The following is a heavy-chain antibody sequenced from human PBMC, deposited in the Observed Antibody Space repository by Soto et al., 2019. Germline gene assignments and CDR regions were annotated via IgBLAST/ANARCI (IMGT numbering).Heavy chain of an antibody. Sequence: PRGSLLLACASSVFPFSIYAMSWVRQTPEGGLEWVAAISGGGNDRYYADFVQGRFTFSRDNSRNILYLHMNSLRADDTAMYFCARSLFMVAPDSEPFDYWGQGTLVTVSS. J-gene: IGHJ4*02. V-gene: IGHV3-23*01. CDR1: VFPFSIYA. D-gene: IGHD3-22*01. CDR3: ARSLFMVAPDSEPFDY. CDR2: ISGGGNDR.